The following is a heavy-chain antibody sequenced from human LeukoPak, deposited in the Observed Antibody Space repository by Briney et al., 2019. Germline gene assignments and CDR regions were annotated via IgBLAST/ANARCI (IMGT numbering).Heavy chain of an antibody. CDR3: ARLRRTSDSSGYYYYYDY. J-gene: IGHJ4*02. Sequence: GGSLRLSCAASGLGFSSFSFNWIRQAPGKGLEWVSSITPTTSYIYYADSVGGRFTISRENAKNSLYLQMNSLRAEDTAVYYCARLRRTSDSSGYYYYYDYWGQGTLVTVSS. V-gene: IGHV3-21*01. D-gene: IGHD3-22*01. CDR2: ITPTTSYI. CDR1: GLGFSSFS.